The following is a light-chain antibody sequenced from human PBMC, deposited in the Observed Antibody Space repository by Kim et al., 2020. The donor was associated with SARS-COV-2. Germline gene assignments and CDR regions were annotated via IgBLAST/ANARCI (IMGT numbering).Light chain of an antibody. CDR2: SAS. Sequence: SPGERRTLACGGRQGVCGNCLAWYQQTPGQAPRLLIYSASTRATAIPDRFSGSGSGTDFTLSISRLEPEDSAVYYCQQYGIAPPYTFGQGTKLEI. V-gene: IGKV3-20*01. J-gene: IGKJ2*01. CDR3: QQYGIAPPYT. CDR1: QGVCGNC.